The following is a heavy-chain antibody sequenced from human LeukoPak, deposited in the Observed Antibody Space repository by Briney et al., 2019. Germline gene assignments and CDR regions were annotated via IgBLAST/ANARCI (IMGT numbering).Heavy chain of an antibody. Sequence: ASVKVSCKASGYTFTSYAMHWVRQAPGQRLEWMGWINAGNGNTKYSQKFQGRVTITRDTSASTAYMELSSLRSEDTAVYYCARAVGHLRGRGVITTLDYWGQGTLVTVSS. CDR2: INAGNGNT. J-gene: IGHJ4*02. V-gene: IGHV1-3*01. CDR1: GYTFTSYA. CDR3: ARAVGHLRGRGVITTLDY. D-gene: IGHD3-10*01.